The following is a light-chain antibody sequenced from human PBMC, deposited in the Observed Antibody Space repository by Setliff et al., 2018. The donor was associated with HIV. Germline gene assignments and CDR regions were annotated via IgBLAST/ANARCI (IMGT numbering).Light chain of an antibody. Sequence: QSALTQPPSASGTPGQRVTISCSGSSSNIGSNTVNWYQQLPGTAPKLLIYSNNQRPSGVPDRFSGSKSGTSASLAISGLQSEDEADYYCAAWDDNLNAWVFGGGTK. CDR3: AAWDDNLNAWV. V-gene: IGLV1-44*01. J-gene: IGLJ3*02. CDR2: SNN. CDR1: SSNIGSNT.